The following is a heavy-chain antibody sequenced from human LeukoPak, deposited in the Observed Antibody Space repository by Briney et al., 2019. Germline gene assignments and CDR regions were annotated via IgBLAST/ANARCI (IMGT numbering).Heavy chain of an antibody. D-gene: IGHD3/OR15-3a*01. Sequence: ASVKVSCKTSGFTFSNSAMQWVRQARGQRLEWIGWIVVGSGDTTYTQKFQGRVTITRDMSTSIAYMELNSLRSEDTAVYYCAADDLDRGSWGQGTLVTVSS. CDR3: AADDLDRGS. J-gene: IGHJ4*02. CDR1: GFTFSNSA. V-gene: IGHV1-58*02. CDR2: IVVGSGDT.